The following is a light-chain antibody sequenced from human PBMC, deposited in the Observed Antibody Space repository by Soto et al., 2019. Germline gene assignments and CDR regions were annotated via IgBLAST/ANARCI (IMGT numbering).Light chain of an antibody. J-gene: IGKJ4*01. CDR3: QQYNSWPPLT. Sequence: EIVMTQSPATLSVSPGERATLSCRVSQSFSTNLAWYQQKPGQAPRLLIYGASTRATGIPARFSGSGSGTEFTLTISSLQSEDFAVYYCQQYNSWPPLTFGGGTKVEIK. V-gene: IGKV3-15*01. CDR2: GAS. CDR1: QSFSTN.